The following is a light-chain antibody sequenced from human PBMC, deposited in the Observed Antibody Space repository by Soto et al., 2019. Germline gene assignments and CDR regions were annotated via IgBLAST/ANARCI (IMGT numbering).Light chain of an antibody. Sequence: NFMLTQPHSVSESPGKTVIISCTRSSGSIASNYVQWYQQRPGSSPTTVIYEDNQRPSGVPDRFSGSIDSSSNSAPLTISGLETEDDADYYCQSYDATNQVFGGGTKLTVL. V-gene: IGLV6-57*01. CDR2: EDN. CDR3: QSYDATNQV. J-gene: IGLJ3*02. CDR1: SGSIASNY.